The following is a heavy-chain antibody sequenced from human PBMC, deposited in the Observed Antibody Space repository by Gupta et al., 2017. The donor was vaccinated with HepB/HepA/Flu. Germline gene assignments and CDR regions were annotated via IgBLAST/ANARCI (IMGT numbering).Heavy chain of an antibody. CDR3: ARDKAYPEPYYYGMDV. V-gene: IGHV1-46*01. CDR1: GYTFISYY. Sequence: QVQLVQSGAEVKKPGASVKVSCKASGYTFISYYMHWVRQAPGQGLEWMGIINPSGGSTSYAQKFQGRVTMTRDTSTSTVYMELSSLRSEDTAVYYCARDKAYPEPYYYGMDVWGQGTTVTVSS. D-gene: IGHD2-21*01. J-gene: IGHJ6*02. CDR2: INPSGGST.